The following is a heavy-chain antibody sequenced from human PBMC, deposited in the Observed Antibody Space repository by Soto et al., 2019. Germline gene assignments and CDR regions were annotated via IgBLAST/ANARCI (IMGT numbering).Heavy chain of an antibody. V-gene: IGHV4-61*01. D-gene: IGHD3-16*01. J-gene: IGHJ5*02. CDR2: IYDSGAT. Sequence: SETLSLTCTVSGGSLSGGSYYWNWIRQPPGKQMEWIGYIYDSGATKYNPSLKSRVTILQDTSKNQFSLKMNSVTPSDTAVYYCARDWGPYWFDPWGQGILVTVSS. CDR3: ARDWGPYWFDP. CDR1: GGSLSGGSYY.